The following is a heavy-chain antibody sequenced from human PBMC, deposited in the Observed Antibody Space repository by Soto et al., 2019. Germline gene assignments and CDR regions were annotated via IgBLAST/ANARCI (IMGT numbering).Heavy chain of an antibody. Sequence: ASVKVSCQTSGYTFTSYAMHWVRQAPGQRLEWMGWINAGNGNTKYSQKFQGRVTITRDTSASTAYMELSSLRSEDTAVYYCARDLASGYSYEGAFDYWGQGTLVTVSS. CDR2: INAGNGNT. CDR3: ARDLASGYSYEGAFDY. J-gene: IGHJ4*02. CDR1: GYTFTSYA. V-gene: IGHV1-3*01. D-gene: IGHD5-18*01.